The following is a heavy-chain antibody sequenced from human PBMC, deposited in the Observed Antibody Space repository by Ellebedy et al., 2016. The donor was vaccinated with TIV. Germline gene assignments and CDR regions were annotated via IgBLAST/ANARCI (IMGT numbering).Heavy chain of an antibody. CDR1: GFSLRTGRLS. J-gene: IGHJ4*02. V-gene: IGHV2-70*17. CDR3: ARISGGWGFDY. CDR2: IDWDADK. Sequence: SGPTLVKPTQTLTLTCTFSGFSLRTGRLSVSWIRQPPGKALEWLARIDWDADKFYSTSLRTRLTISKDISENQVVLTMPNMDPEDTATYYCARISGGWGFDYWGQGALVTVSS. D-gene: IGHD2-15*01.